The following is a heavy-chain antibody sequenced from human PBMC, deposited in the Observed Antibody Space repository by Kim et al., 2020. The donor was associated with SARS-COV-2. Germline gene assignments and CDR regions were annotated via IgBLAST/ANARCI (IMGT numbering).Heavy chain of an antibody. D-gene: IGHD6-13*01. CDR1: GLTFRKYW. CDR3: ARGWDSDDGYSIH. CDR2: INADGSTT. V-gene: IGHV3-74*01. Sequence: GGSLRLSCAASGLTFRKYWMHWVRQVPGKGLMWVSRINADGSTTNYADSVEGRFIISRDNAKNTLYLQMNSLGVDDTAVYYCARGWDSDDGYSIHWGQGTLAAVSS. J-gene: IGHJ4*02.